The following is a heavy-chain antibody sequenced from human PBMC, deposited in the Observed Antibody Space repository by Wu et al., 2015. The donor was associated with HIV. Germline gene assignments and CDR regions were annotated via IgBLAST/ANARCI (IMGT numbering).Heavy chain of an antibody. CDR2: IIPIFGTA. Sequence: QVQLVQSGAEVKKPGSSVKVSCKASGGTFSSYAISWVRQAPGQGLEWMGGIIPIFGTANYAQKFQGRVTITADESTSTAYMELSSLRSEDTAVYYCARRGWGDSSSLEGYYYYYMDVWGKGTTVTVSS. D-gene: IGHD6-6*01. J-gene: IGHJ6*03. V-gene: IGHV1-69*01. CDR1: GGTFSSYA. CDR3: ARRGWGDSSSLEGYYYYYMDV.